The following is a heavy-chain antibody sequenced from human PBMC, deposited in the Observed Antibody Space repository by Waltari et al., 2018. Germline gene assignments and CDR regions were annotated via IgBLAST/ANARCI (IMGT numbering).Heavy chain of an antibody. CDR3: ASHPEDFYYYMDV. CDR1: GFRFNAYT. V-gene: IGHV3-21*06. J-gene: IGHJ6*03. CDR2: IGSSSTYT. Sequence: EVQLVESGGGLVKPGGSLRLSCAASGFRFNAYTMNGVRQTPGKGLEWVSSIGSSSTYTYYADSVKGRFTISRDNAANSLYLEMNALRPDDTGVYYCASHPEDFYYYMDVWGKGTTVTVSS.